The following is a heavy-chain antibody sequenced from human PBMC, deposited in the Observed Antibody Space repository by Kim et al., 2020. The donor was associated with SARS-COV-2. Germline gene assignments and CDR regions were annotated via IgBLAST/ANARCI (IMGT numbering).Heavy chain of an antibody. V-gene: IGHV3-7*03. CDR3: ARQSPYYYGSGSHYKPIAYFYYGMDV. J-gene: IGHJ6*02. Sequence: GGSLRLSCAASGFTFSSYWMSWVRQAPGKGLEWVANIKQDGSEKYYVDSVKGRFTISRDNAKNSLYLQMNSLRAEDTAVYYCARQSPYYYGSGSHYKPIAYFYYGMDVWGQGTTVTVSS. CDR2: IKQDGSEK. CDR1: GFTFSSYW. D-gene: IGHD3-10*01.